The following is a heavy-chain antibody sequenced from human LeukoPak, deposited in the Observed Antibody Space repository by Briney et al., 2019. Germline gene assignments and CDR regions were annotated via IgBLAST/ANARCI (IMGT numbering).Heavy chain of an antibody. CDR2: IWYDGSNK. Sequence: GGSLRLSCAASGFTFNNFGMHWVRQAPGKGLEWVAVIWYDGSNKFHAVSVKGRLTISRDNSNNTLYLQMNSLRTEDTAVYYCARDPRIAAAGPYFYYYYMDVWGKGATVTVSS. CDR3: ARDPRIAAAGPYFYYYYMDV. CDR1: GFTFNNFG. V-gene: IGHV3-33*01. J-gene: IGHJ6*03. D-gene: IGHD6-13*01.